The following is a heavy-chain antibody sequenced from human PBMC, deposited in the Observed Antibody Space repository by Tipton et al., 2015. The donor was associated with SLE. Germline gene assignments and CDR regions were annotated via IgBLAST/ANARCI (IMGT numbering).Heavy chain of an antibody. V-gene: IGHV4-61*02. Sequence: TLSLTCTVSGGSISSGGYHWNWIRQPAGQGLEWIGRMDATGGTNYNPSLNSRVTISLDMSKNQFSLKVRSVTAADTAVYYCARDVGGYNTGWFPYYFDYWGQGTLVTVSS. CDR3: ARDVGGYNTGWFPYYFDY. D-gene: IGHD2-8*02. CDR2: MDATGGT. J-gene: IGHJ4*02. CDR1: GGSISSGGYH.